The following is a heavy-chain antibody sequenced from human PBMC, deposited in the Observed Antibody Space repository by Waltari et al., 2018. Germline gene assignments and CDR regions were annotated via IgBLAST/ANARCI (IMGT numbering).Heavy chain of an antibody. CDR3: GRIAFGDEGGYFQH. J-gene: IGHJ1*01. Sequence: QLQLQESGSGLVKHSESLSLPCNVSGGRVRSTYNGGWVRQTPGKGLEWMGNMQYRGSTFYNPSLKSRVTISLDTSKNQFSLRLSSVGAADTAVYFCGRIAFGDEGGYFQHWGQGTLVTVSS. CDR1: GGRVRSTYN. D-gene: IGHD4-17*01. CDR2: MQYRGST. V-gene: IGHV4-39*01.